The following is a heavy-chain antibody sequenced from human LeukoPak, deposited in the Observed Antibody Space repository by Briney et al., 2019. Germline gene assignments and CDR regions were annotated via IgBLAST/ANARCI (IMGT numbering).Heavy chain of an antibody. J-gene: IGHJ3*02. CDR2: IYHSGST. D-gene: IGHD4-17*01. CDR1: GYSISGVYY. V-gene: IGHV4-38-2*01. CDR3: ARRNGDYGDAFDI. Sequence: SETLSLTCVVSGYSISGVYYWGWIRQPPGKGLEWIGSIYHSGSTYYNPSLKSRVTISVDTSKNQFSLKLSSVTAADTAVYYCARRNGDYGDAFDIWGQGTMVTVSS.